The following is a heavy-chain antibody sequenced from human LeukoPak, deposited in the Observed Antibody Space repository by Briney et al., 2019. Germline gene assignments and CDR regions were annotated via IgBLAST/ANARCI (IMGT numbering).Heavy chain of an antibody. CDR3: ARSSRRYYYYFDY. CDR1: SXSISSGAYY. D-gene: IGHD3-22*01. CDR2: IYYIGST. Sequence: SQTLSLTCTVSSXSISSGAYYWSWIRQHPGMGLEWIGYIYYIGSTYYNPSLKSRVTISVDTSKNQFSLKLSSVTAADTAMYYCARSSRRYYYYFDYWGQGTLVTVSS. J-gene: IGHJ4*02. V-gene: IGHV4-31*03.